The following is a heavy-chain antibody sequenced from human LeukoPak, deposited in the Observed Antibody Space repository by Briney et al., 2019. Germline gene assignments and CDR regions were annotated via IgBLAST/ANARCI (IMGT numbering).Heavy chain of an antibody. D-gene: IGHD3-10*01. Sequence: PSETLSLTCTVSGGSISSYYWSWIRQPPGKGLEWIGYIYYSGSTNYNPSLKSRVTISVDTSKNQFSLKLSSVAAADTAVYYCARSGRLLWFGEPFDYWGQGTLVTVSS. J-gene: IGHJ4*02. V-gene: IGHV4-59*01. CDR3: ARSGRLLWFGEPFDY. CDR2: IYYSGST. CDR1: GGSISSYY.